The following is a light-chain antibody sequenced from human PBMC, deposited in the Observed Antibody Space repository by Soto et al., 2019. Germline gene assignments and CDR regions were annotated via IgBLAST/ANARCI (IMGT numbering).Light chain of an antibody. V-gene: IGLV2-14*03. CDR2: DVS. J-gene: IGLJ1*01. Sequence: QSALTQPASVSGSPGQSIAISCTGTSSDVGAYNSVSWYQQHPGRAPKLMIHDVSNRPSGVSNRFSGSKSGNTASLTISRLQAEDEADYYCSSYTSSSTYVFGTGTKVTVL. CDR1: SSDVGAYNS. CDR3: SSYTSSSTYV.